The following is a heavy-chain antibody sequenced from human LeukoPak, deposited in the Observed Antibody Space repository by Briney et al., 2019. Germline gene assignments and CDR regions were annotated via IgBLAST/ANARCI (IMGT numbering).Heavy chain of an antibody. CDR1: GGAISSYY. V-gene: IGHV4-59*01. Sequence: PSETLSLTCTVSGGAISSYYWSWIRQPPGKGLEWMGYIYYSGSTSHNPSLESRVTISVDTSKNQFSLKLSSVTAADTAVYYCAAMIAAADTNYHYMDVWGKGTTVTVSS. D-gene: IGHD6-13*01. CDR3: AAMIAAADTNYHYMDV. CDR2: IYYSGST. J-gene: IGHJ6*03.